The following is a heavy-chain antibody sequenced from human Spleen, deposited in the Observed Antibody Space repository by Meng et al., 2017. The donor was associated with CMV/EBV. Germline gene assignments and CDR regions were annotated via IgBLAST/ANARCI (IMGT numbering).Heavy chain of an antibody. CDR2: INPNSGGT. CDR3: ARPTDYDFWSGPLDP. CDR1: GYTFTSYG. Sequence: ASVKVSCKASGYTFTSYGISWVRQAPGQGLEWMGWINPNSGGTKYAQKFQGRVTMTRDTSISTAYMELSRLTSDDTAVYYCARPTDYDFWSGPLDPWGQGTLVTVSS. J-gene: IGHJ5*02. D-gene: IGHD3-3*01. V-gene: IGHV1-2*02.